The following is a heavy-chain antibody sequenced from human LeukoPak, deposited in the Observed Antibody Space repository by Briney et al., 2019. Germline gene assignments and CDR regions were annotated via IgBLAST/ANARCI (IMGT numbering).Heavy chain of an antibody. V-gene: IGHV4-34*01. J-gene: IGHJ5*02. CDR3: ARGFRVIDP. Sequence: SETLSLTCAVYGGSFSGYYWSWIRQPPGKGLEWIGEINHSGSTDYNPSLKSRVTISVDTSKNQFSLKLSSVTAADTAVYYCARGFRVIDPWGQGTLVTVSS. CDR2: INHSGST. D-gene: IGHD2-8*01. CDR1: GGSFSGYY.